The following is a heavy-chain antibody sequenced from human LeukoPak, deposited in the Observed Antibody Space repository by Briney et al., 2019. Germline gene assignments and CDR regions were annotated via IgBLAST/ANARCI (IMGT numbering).Heavy chain of an antibody. D-gene: IGHD2-15*01. CDR3: ARDHRVYCSGGSCYECSFDP. V-gene: IGHV1-2*02. CDR1: GYTLTALS. Sequence: ASVKVSCKVSGYTLTALSMHWVGRAPGKGLEWMGWINPNSGGTNYAQKFQGRVTMTRDTSISTAYMELSRLRSDDTAVYYCARDHRVYCSGGSCYECSFDPWGQGTLVTVSS. CDR2: INPNSGGT. J-gene: IGHJ5*02.